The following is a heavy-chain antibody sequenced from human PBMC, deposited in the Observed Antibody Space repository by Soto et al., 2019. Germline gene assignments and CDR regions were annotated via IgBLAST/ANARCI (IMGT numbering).Heavy chain of an antibody. J-gene: IGHJ6*02. CDR3: AKDQGGGNSHYCGMDV. CDR1: GLTFSNYA. CDR2: MSGSSSTT. D-gene: IGHD2-21*02. Sequence: GGSLRLSCATSGLTFSNYAMSWVRQAPGGGLEWVSSMSGSSSTTYYADSVRGRFTISRDRSKNTLYLQMSSLRAEDTAVYYCAKDQGGGNSHYCGMDVWGQGTTVTVSS. V-gene: IGHV3-23*01.